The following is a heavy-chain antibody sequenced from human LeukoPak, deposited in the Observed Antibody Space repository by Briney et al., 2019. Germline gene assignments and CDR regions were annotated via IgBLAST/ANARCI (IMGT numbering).Heavy chain of an antibody. CDR3: ARGSDYYDSSDSRRGSYWYFDL. CDR1: GFTFSTYT. D-gene: IGHD3-22*01. CDR2: ISYDGSNK. J-gene: IGHJ2*01. V-gene: IGHV3-30-3*01. Sequence: PGGSLRLSCAASGFTFSTYTMNWVRQAPGKGLEWVAVISYDGSNKYYADSVKGRFTISRDNSKNTLYLQMNSLRAEDTAVYYCARGSDYYDSSDSRRGSYWYFDLWGRGTLVTVSS.